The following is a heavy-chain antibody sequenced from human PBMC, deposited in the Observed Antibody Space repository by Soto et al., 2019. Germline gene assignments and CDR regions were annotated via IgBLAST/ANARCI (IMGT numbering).Heavy chain of an antibody. CDR2: IHHSGTT. V-gene: IGHV4-30-4*01. J-gene: IGHJ4*01. CDR3: ARDLIVFDTTGFHF. D-gene: IGHD3-9*01. CDR1: GDPIGSGDFY. Sequence: QVLLQESGPGLVKASQTLSLDCTVSGDPIGSGDFYWTWIRQTPERGLEWIGNIHHSGTTSYNPSLGSRLSISMDTSRNVFSLRLTSVTVADTAVYFCARDLIVFDTTGFHFWGRGILVSV.